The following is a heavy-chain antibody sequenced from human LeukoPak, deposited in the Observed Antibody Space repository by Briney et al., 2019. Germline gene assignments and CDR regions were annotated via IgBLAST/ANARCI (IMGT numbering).Heavy chain of an antibody. V-gene: IGHV4-39*01. D-gene: IGHD5-18*01. Sequence: PSETLSLTCTVSGGSISSSSYYWGWIRQPPGKGLEWIGSIYYSGSTYYNPSLKSRVTISVDTSKNQFSLKLSSVTAADTAVYYCARGRYSYGAHWGQGTLVTVSS. CDR2: IYYSGST. CDR3: ARGRYSYGAH. J-gene: IGHJ4*02. CDR1: GGSISSSSYY.